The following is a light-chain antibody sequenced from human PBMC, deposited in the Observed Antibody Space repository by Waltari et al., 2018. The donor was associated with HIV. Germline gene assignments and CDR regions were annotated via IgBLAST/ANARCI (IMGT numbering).Light chain of an antibody. V-gene: IGLV3-21*02. Sequence: VLTQPPSVSVAPGQTARITCGGNNIGSKSVHWYRQKPGQAPVVVVYHDSGRPSGIPERFSGSNSGNTATLTLSRVEAGDEADYYCQVWDSSSHHWVFGGGTKLTVL. CDR3: QVWDSSSHHWV. J-gene: IGLJ3*02. CDR1: NIGSKS. CDR2: HDS.